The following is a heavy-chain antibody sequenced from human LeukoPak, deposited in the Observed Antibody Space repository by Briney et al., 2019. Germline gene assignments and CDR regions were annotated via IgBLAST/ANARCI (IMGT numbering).Heavy chain of an antibody. D-gene: IGHD3-22*01. J-gene: IGHJ4*02. Sequence: GGSLRLSCAASGFTFSSYSMNWVRQAPGKGLEWVSYISSSSSTIYYADSVKGRFTISRDNAKNSLYLQMNSLRAEDTAVYYCAKDPDYYDSSGYYYGTLFDYWGQGTLVTVSS. CDR3: AKDPDYYDSSGYYYGTLFDY. CDR2: ISSSSSTI. V-gene: IGHV3-48*01. CDR1: GFTFSSYS.